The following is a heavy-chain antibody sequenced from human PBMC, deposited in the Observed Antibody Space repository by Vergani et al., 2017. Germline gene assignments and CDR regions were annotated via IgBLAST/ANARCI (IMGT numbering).Heavy chain of an antibody. V-gene: IGHV4-31*03. Sequence: QVQLQESGPGLVKPSQTLSLTCSVSGDSISSGVYYWNWIRQHPGKGLEWIGYIYSTGSTHHNPSLRRRINMSVDTSKNQFSLKLNSVTAADTAMYYCTRHXPCGDGACLHFDHWGQGTQVTVSS. CDR2: IYSTGST. J-gene: IGHJ4*02. CDR1: GDSISSGVYY. CDR3: TRHXPCGDGACLHFDH. D-gene: IGHD2-21*01.